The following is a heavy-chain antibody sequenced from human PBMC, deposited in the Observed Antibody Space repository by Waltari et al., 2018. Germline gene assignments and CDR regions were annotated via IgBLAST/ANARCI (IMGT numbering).Heavy chain of an antibody. CDR2: IYYSGST. J-gene: IGHJ4*02. Sequence: QLQLQESGPGLVKPSETLSLTCTVSGGSISSSRYYWGWIRQPPGQGLGWIGSIYYSGSTYYNPSLKSRVTISVDTSKNQFSLKLSSVTAADTAVYYCARHPFRGRGYSYGPPLYYFDYWGQGTLVTVSS. D-gene: IGHD5-18*01. CDR1: GGSISSSRYY. V-gene: IGHV4-39*01. CDR3: ARHPFRGRGYSYGPPLYYFDY.